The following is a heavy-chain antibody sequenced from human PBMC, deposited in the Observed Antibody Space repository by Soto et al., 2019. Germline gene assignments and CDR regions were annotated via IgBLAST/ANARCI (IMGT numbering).Heavy chain of an antibody. J-gene: IGHJ6*02. D-gene: IGHD3-3*01. CDR2: IYYSGST. Sequence: SETLSLTCPVSGCSISSYYWSWIRQPPGKGLEWIGYIYYSGSTNYNPSPKSRVTISVDTSKNQFSLKLSSVTAADTAVYYCARVSSDFWSGYYTGSPYYYYYGMDVWGQGTTVTVSS. CDR1: GCSISSYY. V-gene: IGHV4-59*01. CDR3: ARVSSDFWSGYYTGSPYYYYYGMDV.